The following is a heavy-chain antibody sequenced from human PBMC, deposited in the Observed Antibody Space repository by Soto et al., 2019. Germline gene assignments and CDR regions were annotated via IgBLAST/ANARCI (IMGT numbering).Heavy chain of an antibody. CDR3: AQTTGWPGFDY. J-gene: IGHJ4*02. Sequence: QVHLQESGPGLVKPSETMSLTCTASGASIRNFYWNWVRQFPGKGLEWIGHIYNGERTNYNPSLKSRVTISVDTSKNQFSLKLSSVTVADTGVYYCAQTTGWPGFDYWGQGTLVTVSS. D-gene: IGHD6-19*01. CDR1: GASIRNFY. CDR2: IYNGERT. V-gene: IGHV4-59*01.